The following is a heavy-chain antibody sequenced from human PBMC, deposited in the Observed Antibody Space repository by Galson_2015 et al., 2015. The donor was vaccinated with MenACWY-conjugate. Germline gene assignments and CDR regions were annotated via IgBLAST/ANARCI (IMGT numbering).Heavy chain of an antibody. Sequence: SLRLSCAASGFTVSTSCMSWVRQAPGEGLEWVSIICSGSTTKYADSVKGRFTISGDNSESTVYLQMNSLRVEDTAMYYCARSGVGYGERWLDPWGQGTLVTVSS. D-gene: IGHD3-3*01. J-gene: IGHJ5*02. CDR1: GFTVSTSC. CDR2: ICSGSTT. CDR3: ARSGVGYGERWLDP. V-gene: IGHV3-53*01.